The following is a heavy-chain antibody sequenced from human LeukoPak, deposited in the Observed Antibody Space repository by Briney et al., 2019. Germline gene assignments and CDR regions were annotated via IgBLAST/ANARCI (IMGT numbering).Heavy chain of an antibody. J-gene: IGHJ6*02. CDR1: GFTCSSYE. Sequence: GGSLRLSSAASGFTCSSYEMNWVRQVPGKGLEWVSYISSSGATVYYADSVKGRFTISRDNAKNSLYLQMNSLRAEDTAVYYCARRRHYYDMDVWGQGTTVTVSS. CDR3: ARRRHYYDMDV. CDR2: ISSSGATV. V-gene: IGHV3-48*03.